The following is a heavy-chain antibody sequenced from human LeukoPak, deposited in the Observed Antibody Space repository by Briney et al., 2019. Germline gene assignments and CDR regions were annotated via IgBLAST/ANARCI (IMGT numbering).Heavy chain of an antibody. D-gene: IGHD3-9*01. V-gene: IGHV4-30-2*01. J-gene: IGHJ5*02. CDR1: GGSISSGGYS. Sequence: SETLSLTCAVSGGSISSGGYSWSWIRQPPGKGLEWIGYIYHSGSTYYNPSLKSRVTISVDTSKNQFSLKLSSVTAADTAVYYCARSPYYDILAGYRTFDPWGQGTLVTVSS. CDR3: ARSPYYDILAGYRTFDP. CDR2: IYHSGST.